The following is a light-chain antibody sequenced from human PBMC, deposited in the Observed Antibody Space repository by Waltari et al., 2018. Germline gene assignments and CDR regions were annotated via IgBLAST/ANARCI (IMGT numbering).Light chain of an antibody. CDR3: QHYYDKPYS. J-gene: IGKJ2*03. CDR1: HNIYSN. CDR2: SAS. Sequence: DIQMTQSPSALSASVGDRVTISCRTSHNIYSNLAWYLQKPGKAPRLLIYSASNLQSGIPSRFSGSGSGTDFTLTISSLQPEDSAVYYCQHYYDKPYSFGQGTKAEMK. V-gene: IGKV1-12*01.